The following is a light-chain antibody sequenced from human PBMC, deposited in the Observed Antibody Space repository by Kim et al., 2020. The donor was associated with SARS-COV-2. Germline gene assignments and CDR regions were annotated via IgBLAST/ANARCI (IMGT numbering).Light chain of an antibody. Sequence: GQSITHSCTGTSSDVGGYNYVSWYQQHPGKAPKLMIYDVSNRPSGVSNRFSGSKSGNTASLTISGLQAEDEADYYCSSYTSSSTLVFGTGTKVTVL. CDR3: SSYTSSSTLV. J-gene: IGLJ1*01. CDR2: DVS. V-gene: IGLV2-14*03. CDR1: SSDVGGYNY.